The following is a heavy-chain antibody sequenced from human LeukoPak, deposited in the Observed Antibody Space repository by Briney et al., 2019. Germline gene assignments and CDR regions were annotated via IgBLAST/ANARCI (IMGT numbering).Heavy chain of an antibody. V-gene: IGHV1-69*04. CDR1: GGTFSSYA. Sequence: SVKVSCKASGGTFSSYAISWVRQAPGQGLEWMGRILPILGIANYAQKFQGRVTMTRDTSTSTVYMELSSLRSEDTAIYSCARSYDFWSGYYNYFDYWGQGTLVTVSS. J-gene: IGHJ4*02. CDR2: ILPILGIA. CDR3: ARSYDFWSGYYNYFDY. D-gene: IGHD3-3*01.